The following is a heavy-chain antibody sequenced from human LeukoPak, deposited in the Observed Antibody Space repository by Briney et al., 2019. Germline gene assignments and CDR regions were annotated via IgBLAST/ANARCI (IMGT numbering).Heavy chain of an antibody. CDR3: ARAPRRASSWYDY. CDR1: GYIFTTYY. Sequence: ASVKVSCKASGYIFTTYYMHWVRQAPGQGLEWMGIINPSGGTTSYAQKFQGRVTMTRDTSIDTAYMELSSLGFDDTAVYSCARAPRRASSWYDYWGQGTLVTVSS. CDR2: INPSGGTT. J-gene: IGHJ4*02. D-gene: IGHD6-13*01. V-gene: IGHV1-46*01.